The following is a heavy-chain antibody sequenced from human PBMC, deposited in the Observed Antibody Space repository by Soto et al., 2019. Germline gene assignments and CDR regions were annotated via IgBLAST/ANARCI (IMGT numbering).Heavy chain of an antibody. J-gene: IGHJ6*03. CDR2: INHSGST. CDR3: ARGRTYYDFWSGYNYYYYMDV. V-gene: IGHV4-34*01. D-gene: IGHD3-3*01. Sequence: SETLSLTCAVYGGSFSGYYWSWIRQPPGKGLEWIGEINHSGSTNYNPSLKSRVTISVDTSKNQFSLKLSSVTAADTAVYYCARGRTYYDFWSGYNYYYYMDVWGKGTTVTVSS. CDR1: GGSFSGYY.